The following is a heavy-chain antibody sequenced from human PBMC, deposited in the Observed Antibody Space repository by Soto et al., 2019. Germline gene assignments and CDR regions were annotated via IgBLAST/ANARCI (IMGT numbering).Heavy chain of an antibody. CDR1: GFTFSSYD. CDR3: VRDTSFHY. J-gene: IGHJ4*02. D-gene: IGHD3-16*01. CDR2: ISSNGGIT. V-gene: IGHV3-64*01. Sequence: EVPLVESGGGLVQPGGSLRLSCAASGFTFSSYDMHWVRQAPGKGLEYISAISSNGGITYYANSVKGRFTISRDNSKNMMYLQMGSLRAEDMAVYYCVRDTSFHYWGQGTLVTVSS.